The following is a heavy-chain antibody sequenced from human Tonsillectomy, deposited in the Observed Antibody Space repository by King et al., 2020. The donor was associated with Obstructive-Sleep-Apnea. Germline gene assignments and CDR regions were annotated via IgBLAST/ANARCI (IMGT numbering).Heavy chain of an antibody. J-gene: IGHJ4*02. D-gene: IGHD3-10*01. Sequence: LQLQESGSGLVKPSQTLSLTCAVSAGSISIGGYSWSWIRQPPGKCLECIGYIYLSGSTYYNPSLKSRVTISVDRSKNQCSLKLSSVTAADTAVYYWARDAIRGVFDYWGQGTLVTVSS. CDR2: IYLSGST. CDR1: AGSISIGGYS. V-gene: IGHV4-30-2*01. CDR3: ARDAIRGVFDY.